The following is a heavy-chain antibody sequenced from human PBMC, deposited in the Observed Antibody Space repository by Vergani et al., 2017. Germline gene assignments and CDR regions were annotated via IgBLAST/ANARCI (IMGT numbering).Heavy chain of an antibody. V-gene: IGHV3-23*04. Sequence: EVHLEESGGGLVQPGGSLGLSCAASGFTFSTYAMTWVRQAPGKGLEWVSTISSDGGSTYYADSVKGRFTISRDNSKNTLSLQMNSLTAEDTAIYYCAGPQVTSAYYYGGFDYWGQGILVTVSS. J-gene: IGHJ4*02. CDR1: GFTFSTYA. CDR3: AGPQVTSAYYYGGFDY. D-gene: IGHD3-22*01. CDR2: ISSDGGST.